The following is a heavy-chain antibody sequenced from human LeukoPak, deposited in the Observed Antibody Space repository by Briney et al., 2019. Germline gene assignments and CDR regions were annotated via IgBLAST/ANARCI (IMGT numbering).Heavy chain of an antibody. V-gene: IGHV3-30-3*01. CDR3: ARGTYSYGSGAFDI. CDR2: TSFDGSNK. J-gene: IGHJ3*02. Sequence: GRSLRLSCEASGFTFSNYAMHWVRQAPGKGLEWVAVTSFDGSNKYSADSVKGRFTISRDNSKNTLYVQMNNLRAEDTAVYYCARGTYSYGSGAFDIWGQGTMVSVSS. CDR1: GFTFSNYA. D-gene: IGHD5-18*01.